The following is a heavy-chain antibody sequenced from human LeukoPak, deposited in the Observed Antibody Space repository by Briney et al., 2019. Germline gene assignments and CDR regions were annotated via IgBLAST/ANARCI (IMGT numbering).Heavy chain of an antibody. V-gene: IGHV3-30*18. D-gene: IGHD3-10*01. J-gene: IGHJ6*02. CDR2: ISYDGSQK. Sequence: GGSLRLSCAASGFTFSYYGMNWVRQAPGKGLEWVSLISYDGSQKSYADAVKGRFPISRDNSKNTLYLQMNSLRADDTAVYYCAKSYGSGALGMDVWGQGTTVTVSS. CDR1: GFTFSYYG. CDR3: AKSYGSGALGMDV.